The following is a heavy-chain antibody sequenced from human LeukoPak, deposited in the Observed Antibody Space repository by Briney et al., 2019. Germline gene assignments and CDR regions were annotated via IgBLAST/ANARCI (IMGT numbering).Heavy chain of an antibody. J-gene: IGHJ3*01. CDR2: IKQDGSEI. D-gene: IGHD2-2*01. CDR1: GFTFSNFW. V-gene: IGHV3-7*01. Sequence: PGGSLRLSCAASGFTFSNFWMSWVRQAPGKGLEWVANIKQDGSEIYYVDSVKGRFTISRDNAKNSLYLQMNSLRAEDTAVYFCARRMPGDVFDVWGQGKMVTVSS. CDR3: ARRMPGDVFDV.